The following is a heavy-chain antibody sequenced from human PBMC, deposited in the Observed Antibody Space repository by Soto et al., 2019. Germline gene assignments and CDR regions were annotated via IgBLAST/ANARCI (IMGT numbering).Heavy chain of an antibody. D-gene: IGHD1-20*01. V-gene: IGHV1-8*01. CDR3: ERDRPGIKTYEAFDI. CDR1: AYAFTRYD. Sequence: SGKAGCKAPAYAFTRYDMNWVRQATGQGPEWMGWMSPNTGTIVYAQKFQGRVTMTRNTSTSTAYMTLSSLRSEYTAVYYCERDRPGIKTYEAFDIWGQGTTVTV. CDR2: MSPNTGTI. J-gene: IGHJ3*02.